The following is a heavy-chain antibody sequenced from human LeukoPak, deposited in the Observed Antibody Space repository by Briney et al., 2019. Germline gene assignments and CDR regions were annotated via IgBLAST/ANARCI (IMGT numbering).Heavy chain of an antibody. D-gene: IGHD2-2*01. CDR2: INPNNGDT. J-gene: IGHJ5*02. V-gene: IGHV1-2*02. Sequence: ASVKVSCKASGYILTGFYMHWVRQAPGQGPEWMGWINPNNGDTKYAQKFHDRVTMTRDTSLTTAYIELTRLTSDDTAFYYCARNGQLLSGGNWFDPWGQGALVTVSS. CDR1: GYILTGFY. CDR3: ARNGQLLSGGNWFDP.